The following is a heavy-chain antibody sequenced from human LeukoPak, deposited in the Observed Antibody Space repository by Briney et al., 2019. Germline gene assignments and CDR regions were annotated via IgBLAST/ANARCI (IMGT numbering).Heavy chain of an antibody. CDR2: ISGSGGST. V-gene: IGHV3-23*01. Sequence: PGGSLRLSCAASGFTFSSYAMSWVRQAPGKGLEWVSAISGSGGSTYYADSVKGRFTISRDNSKNTLYLQMNSLRAEDTAVYYCAKDQSMGLLWFGELLYWGQGTLVTVSS. CDR3: AKDQSMGLLWFGELLY. CDR1: GFTFSSYA. D-gene: IGHD3-10*01. J-gene: IGHJ4*02.